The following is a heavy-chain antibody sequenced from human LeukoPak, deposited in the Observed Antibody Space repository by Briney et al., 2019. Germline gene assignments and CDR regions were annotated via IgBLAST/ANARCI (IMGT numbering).Heavy chain of an antibody. J-gene: IGHJ4*02. Sequence: SETLSLTCTVSGGSISSYYWSWIRQPPGKGLEWIGYIYYSGSTNYNPPLKSRVTISVDTSKNQFSLKLSSVTAADTAVYYCARVPVLYDFWSGYLPDYWGQGTLVTVSS. CDR3: ARVPVLYDFWSGYLPDY. CDR1: GGSISSYY. CDR2: IYYSGST. V-gene: IGHV4-59*01. D-gene: IGHD3-3*01.